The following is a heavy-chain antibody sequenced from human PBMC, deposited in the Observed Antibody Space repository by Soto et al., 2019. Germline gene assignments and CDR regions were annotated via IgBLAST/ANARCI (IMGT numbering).Heavy chain of an antibody. CDR1: GFIFRNYA. Sequence: EVQLLESGGGSVQPGGSLRLSCEASGFIFRNYAMSWVRQAPGKGLEWVSSISGSGVGTYYADSVQGRFTISRDNSTNTLFLQLSSLRAEDTALYYCAKDVDTVGLSDVSGYFDLWGQGALVTVSS. CDR3: AKDVDTVGLSDVSGYFDL. J-gene: IGHJ4*02. CDR2: ISGSGVGT. V-gene: IGHV3-23*01. D-gene: IGHD2-15*01.